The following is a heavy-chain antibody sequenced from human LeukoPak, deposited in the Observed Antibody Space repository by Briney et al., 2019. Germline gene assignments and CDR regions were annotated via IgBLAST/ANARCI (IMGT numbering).Heavy chain of an antibody. CDR1: GGTFSIYA. CDR2: INPICGKT. V-gene: IGHV1-69*05. Sequence: ATVKVSCKASGGTFSIYAISWVRQAPGQGLEWMGGINPICGKTNYAQKFQGRVTITTDDSTSTAYMELSSLRSEDTAVYYCARSYYYDSSGYAHFDYWGQGTLVTVSS. D-gene: IGHD3-22*01. J-gene: IGHJ4*02. CDR3: ARSYYYDSSGYAHFDY.